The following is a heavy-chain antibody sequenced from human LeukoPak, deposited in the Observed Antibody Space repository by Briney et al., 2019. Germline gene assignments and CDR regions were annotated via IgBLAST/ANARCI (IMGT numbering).Heavy chain of an antibody. V-gene: IGHV3-74*01. CDR2: INSDGSAT. CDR1: GFPFSSYW. Sequence: GGSLRLSCAASGFPFSSYWTHWVRQVPGKGLLWVSRINSDGSATIYADSVRGRFTISRDNAKNTLYLQMSGLRVEDTAVYHCASDSPYYGMDVWGQGTTVTVSS. CDR3: ASDSPYYGMDV. J-gene: IGHJ6*02.